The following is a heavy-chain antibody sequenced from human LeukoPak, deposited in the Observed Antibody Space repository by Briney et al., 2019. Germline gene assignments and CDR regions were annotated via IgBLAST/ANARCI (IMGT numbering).Heavy chain of an antibody. CDR3: ARGGYYGSGNDFRFDP. Sequence: PGGSLRLSCAASGFTFNTYGMSWIRQPPGKGLECIGYIHYTGSTNYNPSLKSRVTISVDTSKNQFSLKLSSVTAADTAIYYCARGGYYGSGNDFRFDPWGQGTLVTVSS. V-gene: IGHV4-59*01. D-gene: IGHD3-10*01. CDR2: IHYTGST. J-gene: IGHJ5*02. CDR1: GFTFNTYG.